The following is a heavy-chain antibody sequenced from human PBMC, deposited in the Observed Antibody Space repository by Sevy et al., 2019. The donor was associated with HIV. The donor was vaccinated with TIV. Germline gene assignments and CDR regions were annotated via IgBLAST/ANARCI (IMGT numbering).Heavy chain of an antibody. V-gene: IGHV3-13*01. D-gene: IGHD6-19*01. CDR3: ARVLRIAVAGTRWFDP. CDR1: GFTFSRYD. CDR2: IGTAGDT. J-gene: IGHJ5*02. Sequence: GGSLRLSCAASGFTFSRYDMHWVRQATGKGLEWVSSIGTAGDTYYPGSVKGRFTISRENAKKSLYLQMNSLRAGDTAVYYCARVLRIAVAGTRWFDPWGQGTLVTVSS.